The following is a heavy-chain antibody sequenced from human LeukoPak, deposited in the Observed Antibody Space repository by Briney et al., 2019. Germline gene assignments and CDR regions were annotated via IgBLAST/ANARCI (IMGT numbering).Heavy chain of an antibody. CDR2: ISGSGGST. J-gene: IGHJ4*02. V-gene: IGHV3-23*01. D-gene: IGHD2-2*01. CDR1: GFTFSSYA. CDR3: AKDDEDSSSSDY. Sequence: GGSLRLSCAVSGFTFSSYAMSWVRQAPGGGLEWVSAISGSGGSTYYADSVKGRFTSSRDNSKNTLYLQMNSLRTEDTAVYYWAKDDEDSSSSDYWGQGTLVTVSS.